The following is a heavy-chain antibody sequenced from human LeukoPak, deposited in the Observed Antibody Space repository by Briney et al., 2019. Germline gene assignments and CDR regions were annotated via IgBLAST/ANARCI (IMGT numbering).Heavy chain of an antibody. CDR1: GYTFTGCY. D-gene: IGHD2-2*01. J-gene: IGHJ5*02. CDR3: ARGDCSSTTCYDWFDP. Sequence: ASVKVSCKASGYTFTGCYMHWVRQAPGQGLEWMGCINPNSGGTNYAQKFQGRVTMTGDTSISTAYMELSRLRSDDTAVYYCARGDCSSTTCYDWFDPWGQGTLVTVSS. V-gene: IGHV1-2*02. CDR2: INPNSGGT.